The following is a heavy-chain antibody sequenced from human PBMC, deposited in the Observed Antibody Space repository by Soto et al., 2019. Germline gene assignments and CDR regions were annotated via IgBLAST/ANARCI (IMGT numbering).Heavy chain of an antibody. V-gene: IGHV4-59*01. D-gene: IGHD3-10*01. CDR2: IYYSGST. CDR3: ARGYYRSGSYYRLFEP. Sequence: SETLSLTCTVSGGSISSYYWSWIRQPPGKGLEWIGYIYYSGSTNYNPSLKSRVTISVDTSKNQFSLKLSSVTAADTAVYYCARGYYRSGSYYRLFEPFGQGTLVTVCS. J-gene: IGHJ5*02. CDR1: GGSISSYY.